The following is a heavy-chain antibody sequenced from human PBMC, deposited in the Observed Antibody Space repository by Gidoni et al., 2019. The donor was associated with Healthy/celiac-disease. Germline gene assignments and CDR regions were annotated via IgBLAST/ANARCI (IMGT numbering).Heavy chain of an antibody. CDR1: GFTFSSYG. Sequence: QVQLVESGGGVVQPGGSLRLSGAESGFTFSSYGMHWVRQAPGKGLGWVAFIRYDGINKYYADSVKGRFTISRDNSKNTLYLQMNSLRAEDTAVYYCAKLYSSSSTWGQGTLVTVSS. CDR3: AKLYSSSST. V-gene: IGHV3-30*02. CDR2: IRYDGINK. J-gene: IGHJ5*02. D-gene: IGHD6-13*01.